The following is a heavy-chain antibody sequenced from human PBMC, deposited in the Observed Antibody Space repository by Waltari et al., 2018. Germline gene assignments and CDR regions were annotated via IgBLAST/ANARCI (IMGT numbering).Heavy chain of an antibody. J-gene: IGHJ4*02. CDR3: VRPGSSVGWYYFDY. CDR1: GDSIRGRNYS. CDR2: ISYSGTT. V-gene: IGHV4-39*01. Sequence: QLQLQESGPGLVKPSETLSLTCTVPGDSIRGRNYSWGWFRQPPGQGLEWMGSISYSGTTYCNPSLKSRVTMSVDTSKNQFSLNLSSVTAADTAVFYCVRPGSSVGWYYFDYWGQGTLVTVSS. D-gene: IGHD6-19*01.